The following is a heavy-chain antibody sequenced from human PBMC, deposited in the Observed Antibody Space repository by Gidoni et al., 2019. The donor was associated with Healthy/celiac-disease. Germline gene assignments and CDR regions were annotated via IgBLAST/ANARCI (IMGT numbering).Heavy chain of an antibody. Sequence: QVQLQQWGAGLLKPSETLSLTCAVEGGYCSGYYWSVIRQPPGKGLEWIGEINHSGSTNYNPSLKIRVTISVDTSKNQFSLKLGSVTAADTAVYYCARDGRGYDYVWGSYRRRYWSFDLWGRGTLVTVSS. CDR1: GGYCSGYY. V-gene: IGHV4-34*01. CDR2: INHSGST. D-gene: IGHD3-16*02. CDR3: ARDGRGYDYVWGSYRRRYWSFDL. J-gene: IGHJ2*01.